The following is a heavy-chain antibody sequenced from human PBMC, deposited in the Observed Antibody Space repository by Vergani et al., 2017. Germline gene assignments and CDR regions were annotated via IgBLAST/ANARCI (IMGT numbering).Heavy chain of an antibody. D-gene: IGHD5-18*01. V-gene: IGHV3-48*01. CDR3: ARTGSGYNYGYTFDY. J-gene: IGHJ4*02. CDR2: ITISSSNI. Sequence: EVQLVESGGGLVQPGGSLRLSCAASGFTFSSYSMNWVRQAPGKGLEWISYITISSSNIYYADSVKGRFTISGDNAKNTLYLQRNSRRAEDTALYYCARTGSGYNYGYTFDYWGQGTLVTVSS. CDR1: GFTFSSYS.